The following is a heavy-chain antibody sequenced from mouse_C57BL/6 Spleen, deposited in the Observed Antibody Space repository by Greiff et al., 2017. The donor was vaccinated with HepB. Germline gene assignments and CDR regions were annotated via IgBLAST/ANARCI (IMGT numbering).Heavy chain of an antibody. J-gene: IGHJ1*03. D-gene: IGHD1-1*01. CDR1: GYTFTSYG. Sequence: VQVVESGAELARPGASVKLSCKASGYTFTSYGISWVKQRTGQGLEWIGEIYPRSGNTYYNEKFKGKATLTADKSSSTAYMELRSLTSEDSAVYFCAREPYYGSTHGYFDVWGTGTTVTVSS. CDR3: AREPYYGSTHGYFDV. V-gene: IGHV1-81*01. CDR2: IYPRSGNT.